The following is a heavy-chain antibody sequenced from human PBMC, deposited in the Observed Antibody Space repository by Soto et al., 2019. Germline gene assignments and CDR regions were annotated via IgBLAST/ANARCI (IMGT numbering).Heavy chain of an antibody. CDR1: GGSISSGTYY. D-gene: IGHD3-22*01. CDR3: ARDTMIIALDAFDI. J-gene: IGHJ3*02. Sequence: PSETLSLTCTVSGGSISSGTYYWTWIRHHPGEGLEWIGYIYYSGSTSYNPSLKSRVSISVDTSKNQFSLKLSSVTAADTAVYYCARDTMIIALDAFDIWGQGTMVTVSS. CDR2: IYYSGST. V-gene: IGHV4-31*03.